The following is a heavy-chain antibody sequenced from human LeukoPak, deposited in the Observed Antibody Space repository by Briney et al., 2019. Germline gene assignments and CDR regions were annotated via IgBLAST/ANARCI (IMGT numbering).Heavy chain of an antibody. D-gene: IGHD4-23*01. CDR2: MNPNSGNT. V-gene: IGHV1-8*01. J-gene: IGHJ3*02. CDR3: ARGSVVTPDDAFDI. CDR1: GYTFTSYD. Sequence: ASVKVSGKASGYTFTSYDINWVRQATGQGLEWMGWMNPNSGNTGYAQKFQGRVTMTRNTSISTAYMELSSLRSEDTAVYYCARGSVVTPDDAFDIWGQGTMVTVSS.